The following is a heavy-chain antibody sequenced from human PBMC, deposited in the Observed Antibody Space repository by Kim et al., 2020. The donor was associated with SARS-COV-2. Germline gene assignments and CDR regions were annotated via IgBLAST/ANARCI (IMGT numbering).Heavy chain of an antibody. CDR1: GFTFSSYW. D-gene: IGHD5-18*01. CDR2: IKQDGSEK. V-gene: IGHV3-7*01. Sequence: GGSLRLSCAASGFTFSSYWMSWVRQAPGKGLEWVANIKQDGSEKYYVDSVKGRFIISRDNAKNSLYLQMNSLRAEDTAVYYCARDSGSKNSYSYGSDYWGQGTLVTVSS. J-gene: IGHJ4*02. CDR3: ARDSGSKNSYSYGSDY.